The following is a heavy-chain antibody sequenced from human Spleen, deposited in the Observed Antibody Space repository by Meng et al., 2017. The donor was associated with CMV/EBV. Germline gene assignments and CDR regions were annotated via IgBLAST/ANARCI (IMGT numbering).Heavy chain of an antibody. V-gene: IGHV3-23*01. CDR3: AREAGRLSAFDI. J-gene: IGHJ3*02. D-gene: IGHD3-10*01. CDR2: ISGSGGST. Sequence: GGSLRLSCAASGFTFSSYAMSWARQAPGKGLEWVSAISGSGGSTYYADSVKGRFTISRDNSKNTLYLQMNSLRPEVTAVYYCAREAGRLSAFDIWGQGTMVTVSS. CDR1: GFTFSSYA.